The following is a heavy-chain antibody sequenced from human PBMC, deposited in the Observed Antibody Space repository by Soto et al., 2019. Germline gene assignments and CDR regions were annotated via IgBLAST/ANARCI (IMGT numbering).Heavy chain of an antibody. CDR2: IKPDGSEK. Sequence: EVQLVQSGGGLVQPGGSLRLSCAASGFPFSSYWMSWVRQAPGKGLEWVANIKPDGSEKYYVDSVRGRFSISRDNAENSLYLQMTSQRGEDTAVYFWARVAYGNGWILDYWAQGTLVTVSS. J-gene: IGHJ4*01. CDR1: GFPFSSYW. D-gene: IGHD6-19*01. CDR3: ARVAYGNGWILDY. V-gene: IGHV3-7*01.